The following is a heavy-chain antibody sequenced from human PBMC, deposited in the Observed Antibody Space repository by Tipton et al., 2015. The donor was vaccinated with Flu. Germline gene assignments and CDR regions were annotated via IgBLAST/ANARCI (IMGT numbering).Heavy chain of an antibody. V-gene: IGHV4-59*08. Sequence: LRLSCAASGFTFSSYSMNWVRQAPGKGLEWVGYIYYSGSTNYNPSLKSRVTISVDTSKNQFSLKLSSVTAADTAVYYCARRGGYPTYYFDYWGQGTLVTVSS. CDR1: GFTFSSYS. CDR3: ARRGGYPTYYFDY. J-gene: IGHJ4*02. D-gene: IGHD3-22*01. CDR2: IYYSGST.